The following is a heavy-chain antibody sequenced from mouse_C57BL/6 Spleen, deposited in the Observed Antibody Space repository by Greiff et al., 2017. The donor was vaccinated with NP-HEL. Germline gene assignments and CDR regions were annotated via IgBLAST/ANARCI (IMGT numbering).Heavy chain of an antibody. CDR1: GYTFTSYW. Sequence: QVQLQQSGAELVKPGASVKMSCKASGYTFTSYWITWVKQRPGQGLEWIGDIYPGSGSTNYNEKFKSKATLTVDTSSSTAYMQLSSLTSEDAAVYYCAKLYDYYAMDYWGQGTSVTVSS. D-gene: IGHD2-3*01. CDR2: IYPGSGST. V-gene: IGHV1-55*01. CDR3: AKLYDYYAMDY. J-gene: IGHJ4*01.